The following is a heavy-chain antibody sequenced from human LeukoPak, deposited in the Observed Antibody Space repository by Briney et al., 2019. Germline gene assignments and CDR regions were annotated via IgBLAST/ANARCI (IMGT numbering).Heavy chain of an antibody. CDR1: GFTFSNYW. CDR2: ISYDGSNK. D-gene: IGHD4-17*01. J-gene: IGHJ4*02. V-gene: IGHV3-30*03. Sequence: QAGGSLRLSCAASGFTFSNYWMSWVRQAPGKGLEWVAVISYDGSNKYYADSVKGRFTISRDNSKNTLYLQMNSLRAEDTAVYYCARDLDDYGDYSYFDYWGQGTLVTVSS. CDR3: ARDLDDYGDYSYFDY.